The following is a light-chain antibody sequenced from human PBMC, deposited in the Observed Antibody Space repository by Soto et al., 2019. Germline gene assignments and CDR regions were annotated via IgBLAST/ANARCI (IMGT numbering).Light chain of an antibody. J-gene: IGLJ2*01. V-gene: IGLV2-14*01. CDR3: SSYTTNSTPVV. CDR1: SGDIGGYNS. CDR2: EVT. Sequence: QSALTQPASVSGSPGQSITISCTGTSGDIGGYNSVSWYQQHPGKAPKLLISEVTNRPSGVSNRFSGSKSGNTASLTISGLQAEDEADDYCSSYTTNSTPVVFGGGTKLTVL.